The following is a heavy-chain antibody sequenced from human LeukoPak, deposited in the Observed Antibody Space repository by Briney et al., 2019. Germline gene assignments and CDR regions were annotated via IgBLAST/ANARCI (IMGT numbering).Heavy chain of an antibody. J-gene: IGHJ4*02. D-gene: IGHD2-21*02. V-gene: IGHV3-48*03. Sequence: GGSLRLSCAASGFTFSSYEMNWVRQAPAKGLEWIAYISLDDSPIYYAESVRGRFTISRDNAKNSLYLEMHSLRAEDTAIYYCAREARNCGGDCLDYWGQGTLVTVSS. CDR3: AREARNCGGDCLDY. CDR2: ISLDDSPI. CDR1: GFTFSSYE.